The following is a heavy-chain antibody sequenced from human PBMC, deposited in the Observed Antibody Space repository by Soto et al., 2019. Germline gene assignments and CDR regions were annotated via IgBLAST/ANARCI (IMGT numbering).Heavy chain of an antibody. V-gene: IGHV4-4*07. Sequence: SETLSLTCTVSVDSITTYYWSWIRQPAGKGLEWIGRIDASGNTNYNPSLNSRITMSIDTSKKQFSLKLTSVTAADTAIYYCARYSNNWFQTEGMDVWGQGTTVTVSS. CDR2: IDASGNT. CDR3: ARYSNNWFQTEGMDV. D-gene: IGHD6-13*01. J-gene: IGHJ6*02. CDR1: VDSITTYY.